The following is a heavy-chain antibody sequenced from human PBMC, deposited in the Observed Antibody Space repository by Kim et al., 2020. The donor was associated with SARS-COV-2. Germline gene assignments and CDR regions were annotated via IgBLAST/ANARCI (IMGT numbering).Heavy chain of an antibody. J-gene: IGHJ3*02. D-gene: IGHD6-19*01. CDR3: ARGRPSSGWGHDAFDI. V-gene: IGHV3-53*01. Sequence: SVKGRFTISRDNSKNTLYLQMNSLRAEDTAVYYCARGRPSSGWGHDAFDIWGQGTMVTVSS.